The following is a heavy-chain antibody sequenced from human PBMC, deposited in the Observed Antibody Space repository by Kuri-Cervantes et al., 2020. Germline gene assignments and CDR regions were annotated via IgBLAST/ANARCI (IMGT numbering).Heavy chain of an antibody. J-gene: IGHJ4*02. Sequence: SETLSLTCTVSGGSISSYYWSWIRQPPGKGLEWIGYIYYSGSTNYNPSLKSRVTISVDTSKNQFSLKLSSVTAADTAVYYCARRGVLGPGSSRLDSWGQGTLVTVSS. CDR2: IYYSGST. V-gene: IGHV4-59*01. D-gene: IGHD3-16*02. CDR1: GGSISSYY. CDR3: ARRGVLGPGSSRLDS.